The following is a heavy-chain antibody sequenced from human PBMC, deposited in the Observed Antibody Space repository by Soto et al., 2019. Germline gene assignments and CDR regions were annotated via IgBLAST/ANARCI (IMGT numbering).Heavy chain of an antibody. J-gene: IGHJ4*02. CDR3: TTDSGMCPYSFDY. V-gene: IGHV3-15*01. CDR1: GFTFSKAC. D-gene: IGHD1-26*01. Sequence: PGGSLRLSCAASGFTFSKACVGWVRQAPGKGLEWVGRIISKTDGGTTDYAAPGKGRFTISRDDSKSTLYLQMNRLKTEDAAFYYCTTDSGMCPYSFDYWGQGTLVTVSS. CDR2: IISKTDGGTT.